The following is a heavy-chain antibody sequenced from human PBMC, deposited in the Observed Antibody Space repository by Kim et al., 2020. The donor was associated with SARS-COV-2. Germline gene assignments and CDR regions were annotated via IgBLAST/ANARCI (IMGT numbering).Heavy chain of an antibody. Sequence: ASVKVSCKASGYTFTSYGISWVRQAPGQGLEWMGWISAYNGNTNYAQKLQGRVTMTTDTSTSTAYMELRSLRSDDTAVYYCARWKLGITMVRGVIMFDYWGQGTLVTVSS. J-gene: IGHJ4*02. CDR1: GYTFTSYG. CDR3: ARWKLGITMVRGVIMFDY. CDR2: ISAYNGNT. D-gene: IGHD3-10*01. V-gene: IGHV1-18*01.